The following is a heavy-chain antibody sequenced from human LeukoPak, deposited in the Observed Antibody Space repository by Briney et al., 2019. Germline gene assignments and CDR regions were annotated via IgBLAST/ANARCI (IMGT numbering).Heavy chain of an antibody. V-gene: IGHV3-21*01. Sequence: SSISSSSRYIYYADSVKGRFTISRDNAKNSLYLQMNSLRAEDTAVYYCASDFWSGYYTLDYWGQGTLVTVSS. D-gene: IGHD3-3*01. CDR2: ISSSSRYI. CDR3: ASDFWSGYYTLDY. J-gene: IGHJ4*02.